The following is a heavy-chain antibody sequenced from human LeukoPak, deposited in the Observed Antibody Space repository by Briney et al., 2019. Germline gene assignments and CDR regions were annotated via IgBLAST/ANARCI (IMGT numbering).Heavy chain of an antibody. CDR3: AGSYSSSQNDY. CDR1: GFTFSSYS. Sequence: GGSLRLSCAASGFTFSSYSMNWVRQAPGKGLEWVSSISSSSSSYIYYADSVKGRFTISRDNAKNSLYLQMNSLRAEDTAVYYCAGSYSSSQNDYWGQGTLVTVSS. J-gene: IGHJ4*02. V-gene: IGHV3-21*01. CDR2: ISSSSSSYI. D-gene: IGHD6-6*01.